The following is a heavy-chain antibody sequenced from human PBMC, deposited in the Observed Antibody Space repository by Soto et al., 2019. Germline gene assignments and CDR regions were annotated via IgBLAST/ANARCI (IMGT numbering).Heavy chain of an antibody. CDR3: AKDPTGSSSSGAHYYYGMDV. D-gene: IGHD6-6*01. V-gene: IGHV3-30*18. CDR1: GFTFSSYG. CDR2: ISYDGSNK. Sequence: TGGSLRLSCAASGFTFSSYGMHWVRQAPGKGLEWVAVISYDGSNKYYADSVKGRFTISRDNSKNTLYLQMNSLRAEDTAVYYCAKDPTGSSSSGAHYYYGMDVWGQGTTVTVSS. J-gene: IGHJ6*02.